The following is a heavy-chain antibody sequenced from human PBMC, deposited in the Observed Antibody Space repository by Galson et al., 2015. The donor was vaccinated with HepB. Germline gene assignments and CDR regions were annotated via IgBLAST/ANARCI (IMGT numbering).Heavy chain of an antibody. CDR2: ISHDATNE. CDR1: GFTFSYFG. Sequence: SLRLSCAASGFTFSYFGFHWVRQAPGKGLEWVTFISHDATNEFYAESVKGRFTVSRDTSENTLYLQMNSLRSDDTAVYYCAKAAGFPGSSNHYGMDVWGQGTTVTVSS. CDR3: AKAAGFPGSSNHYGMDV. V-gene: IGHV3-30*18. J-gene: IGHJ6*02. D-gene: IGHD1-14*01.